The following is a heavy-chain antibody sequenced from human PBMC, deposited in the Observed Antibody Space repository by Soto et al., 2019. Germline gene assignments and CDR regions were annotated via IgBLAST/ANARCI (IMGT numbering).Heavy chain of an antibody. CDR3: ATDGAAGSVMEV. Sequence: EMQLVESGGGLVKPGGSLRLSCAASGFTFSTYCMNWVRQAPGKGLEWVSSISSGSEYIYYADSLKGRLTISRDNARNSLYLQLSSLRAEDTAVYYCATDGAAGSVMEVWGQGTTVTVSS. CDR2: ISSGSEYI. V-gene: IGHV3-21*01. CDR1: GFTFSTYC. D-gene: IGHD6-13*01. J-gene: IGHJ6*02.